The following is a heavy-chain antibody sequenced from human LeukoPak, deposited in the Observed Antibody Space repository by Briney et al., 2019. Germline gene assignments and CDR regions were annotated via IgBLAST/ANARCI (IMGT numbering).Heavy chain of an antibody. CDR1: GFTFEDYA. J-gene: IGHJ6*02. CDR2: ISWNSGSI. D-gene: IGHD3-3*01. V-gene: IGHV3-9*01. CDR3: AKGLYYDFWSGYKSPYYYYGMDV. Sequence: GGSLRLSCAASGFTFEDYAMHWVRQAPGKGLECVSGISWNSGSIVYADAVKGRFTIPRDNAKNSLYLQMNSLRAEDTALYYCAKGLYYDFWSGYKSPYYYYGMDVWGQGTTVTVSS.